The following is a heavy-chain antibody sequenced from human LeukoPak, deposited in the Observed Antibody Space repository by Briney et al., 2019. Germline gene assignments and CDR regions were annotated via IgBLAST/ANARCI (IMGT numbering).Heavy chain of an antibody. Sequence: ASVKVSCKASGGTFSIYAISWVRQAPGQGLEWMGGIIPIFGTANYAQKFQGRVTITADESTSTAYMELSSLRSEDTAVYYCASPLGSSGYFHFDYWGQGTLVTVSS. V-gene: IGHV1-69*13. J-gene: IGHJ4*02. CDR3: ASPLGSSGYFHFDY. CDR1: GGTFSIYA. D-gene: IGHD3-22*01. CDR2: IIPIFGTA.